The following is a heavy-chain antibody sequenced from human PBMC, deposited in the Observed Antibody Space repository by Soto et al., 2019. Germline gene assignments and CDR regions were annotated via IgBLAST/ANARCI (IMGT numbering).Heavy chain of an antibody. J-gene: IGHJ4*02. V-gene: IGHV1-3*01. Sequence: QVQLVQSGAEVKKPGASVKVSFNASGYTLTSDPVHWVRQALGQGLEWMGWINAGNGNTKYSQKFQGIVTITRDTSASTVYMELSSLRSEVTAVYDCARDRGSSWYYFDYWGQGTLVTVSS. CDR3: ARDRGSSWYYFDY. CDR1: GYTLTSDP. D-gene: IGHD6-13*01. CDR2: INAGNGNT.